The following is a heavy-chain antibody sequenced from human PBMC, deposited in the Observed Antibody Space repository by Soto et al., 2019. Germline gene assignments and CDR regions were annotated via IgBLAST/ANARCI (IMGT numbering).Heavy chain of an antibody. CDR3: AKRISPSVGGAFTAFDV. D-gene: IGHD3-16*01. CDR1: GYYFALYW. J-gene: IGHJ3*01. Sequence: GESLKISCKASGYYFALYWIAWVRQMPGIGLEWLGRIAPNDGNTDYSPSFRGHVTNSADTSISTAYLHWNNLEASDTAIYYCAKRISPSVGGAFTAFDVWGQGTVVTVSS. CDR2: IAPNDGNT. V-gene: IGHV5-10-1*01.